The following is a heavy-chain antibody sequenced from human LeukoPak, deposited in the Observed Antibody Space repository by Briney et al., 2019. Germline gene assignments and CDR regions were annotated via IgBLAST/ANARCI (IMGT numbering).Heavy chain of an antibody. Sequence: GASVKVSCKASGYTFTGHYMHWVRQAPGQGLEWMGWINPNSGGTNYAQKFQGRVTMTRDTSISTAYMELRSLRSDDTAVYYCARDMSLESAYGMDVWGQGTTVTVSS. CDR3: ARDMSLESAYGMDV. D-gene: IGHD3-16*01. CDR2: INPNSGGT. CDR1: GYTFTGHY. V-gene: IGHV1-2*02. J-gene: IGHJ6*02.